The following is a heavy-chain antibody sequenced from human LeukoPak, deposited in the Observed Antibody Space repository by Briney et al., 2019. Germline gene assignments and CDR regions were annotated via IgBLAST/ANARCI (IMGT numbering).Heavy chain of an antibody. CDR1: GFTFDDYA. D-gene: IGHD4-17*01. J-gene: IGHJ4*02. V-gene: IGHV3-9*03. CDR2: ISWNSGSI. CDR3: AKAPLPRVTTGYYFDY. Sequence: GGSLRLSCAASGFTFDDYAMHWVWQAPGKGLEWVSGISWNSGSIGYADSVKGRFTISRDNAKNSLYLQMNSLRAEDMALYYCAKAPLPRVTTGYYFDYWGQGTLVTVSS.